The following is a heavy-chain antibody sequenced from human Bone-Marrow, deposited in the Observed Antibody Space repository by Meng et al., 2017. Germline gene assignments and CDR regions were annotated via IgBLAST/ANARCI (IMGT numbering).Heavy chain of an antibody. D-gene: IGHD3-10*01. CDR2: INPDNDNT. V-gene: IGHV1-3*01. CDR1: GYTFATYP. CDR3: ARYGSGSYLD. Sequence: QVQLVQSGAEVKKPGASVKVLCKASGYTFATYPIHWVRQAPGQGLEWMGWINPDNDNTRYSQRFQGRLPISRDTSASTAYMELNTLTSEDTAVYYCARYGSGSYLDWGQGALVTVSS. J-gene: IGHJ4*02.